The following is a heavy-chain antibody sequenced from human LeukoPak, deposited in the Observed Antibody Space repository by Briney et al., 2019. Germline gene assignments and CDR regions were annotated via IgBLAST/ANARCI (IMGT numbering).Heavy chain of an antibody. CDR1: GYTFTGYY. CDR2: INTISGGT. D-gene: IGHD6-19*01. Sequence: ASVKVSCKASGYTFTGYYMHWVRQAPGQGLEWMGWINTISGGTNYAQKFQGRVTMTRDRSISTAYMELSRLRSDDTAVYYCASGPNSPIAVAGPDNWFDPWGREPWSPCPQ. V-gene: IGHV1-2*02. CDR3: ASGPNSPIAVAGPDNWFDP. J-gene: IGHJ5*02.